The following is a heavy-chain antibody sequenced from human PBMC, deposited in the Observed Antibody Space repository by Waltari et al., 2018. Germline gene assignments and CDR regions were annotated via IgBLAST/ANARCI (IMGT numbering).Heavy chain of an antibody. D-gene: IGHD4-17*01. CDR2: MNPDGTIT. CDR1: GFVFSNYW. CDR3: ATSTVTAAWDY. Sequence: EVQLVESGGDLVQPGGSLRLSCAASGFVFSNYWMAWGRQAPGKGLEWVGNMNPDGTITYYGGSGKGRVTISRDNAKNSLYLQMNSLRADDTAVYYCATSTVTAAWDYWGQGTLLTVSS. J-gene: IGHJ4*02. V-gene: IGHV3-7*01.